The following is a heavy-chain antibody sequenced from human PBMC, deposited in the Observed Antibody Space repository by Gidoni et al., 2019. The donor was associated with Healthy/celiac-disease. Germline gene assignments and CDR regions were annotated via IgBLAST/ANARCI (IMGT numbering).Heavy chain of an antibody. CDR1: GGSISSSSYY. J-gene: IGHJ3*02. CDR2: IYYSGST. Sequence: QLQLQESGPGLVKPPETLSLTCTVSGGSISSSSYYWGWIRQPPGKGLEWIGSIYYSGSTYYNPSLKSRVTISVDTSKNQFSLKLSSVTAADTAVYYCAYSSSPTDAFDIWGQGTMVTVSS. D-gene: IGHD6-6*01. V-gene: IGHV4-39*01. CDR3: AYSSSPTDAFDI.